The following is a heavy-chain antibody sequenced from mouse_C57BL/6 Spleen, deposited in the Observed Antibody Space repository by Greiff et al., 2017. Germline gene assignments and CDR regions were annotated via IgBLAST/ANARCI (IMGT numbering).Heavy chain of an antibody. CDR2: IYPGDGDT. CDR1: GYAFSSYW. D-gene: IGHD1-1*01. J-gene: IGHJ4*01. Sequence: VQLQASGAELVKPGASVKISCKASGYAFSSYWMNWVKQRPGKGLEWIGQIYPGDGDTNYNGKFKGKATLTADKSSSTAYMQLSSLTSEDSAVYFCARLGITTVVSMDYWGQGTSVTVSS. CDR3: ARLGITTVVSMDY. V-gene: IGHV1-80*01.